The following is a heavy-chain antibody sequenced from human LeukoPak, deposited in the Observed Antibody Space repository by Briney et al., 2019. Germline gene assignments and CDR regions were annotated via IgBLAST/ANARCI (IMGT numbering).Heavy chain of an antibody. Sequence: SQTLSLTFVISGDSLSSNSAAWNWTRQSPSRGLEWLGRTYYRSKWYNEYAVSVQSRIIINPDTSKNHFSLQLNSVTAEDTAVYYCAKGYLKVGMDVWGQGTTVTVSS. CDR3: AKGYLKVGMDV. CDR2: TYYRSKWYN. D-gene: IGHD1-1*01. V-gene: IGHV6-1*01. J-gene: IGHJ6*02. CDR1: GDSLSSNSAA.